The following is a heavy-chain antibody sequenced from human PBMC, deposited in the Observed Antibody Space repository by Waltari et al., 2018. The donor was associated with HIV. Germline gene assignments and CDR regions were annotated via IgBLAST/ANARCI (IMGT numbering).Heavy chain of an antibody. V-gene: IGHV3-33*01. CDR3: ARFWGGYNGDDPINI. D-gene: IGHD3-3*01. J-gene: IGHJ3*02. CDR1: GFTFSRYG. Sequence: QVQLVESVGGLVQPGKSLRLSCAASGFTFSRYGMHWVRQAPGKGRGVGDVKWHDRRNKNYAHPLQRRLIVSRENSKTTLYLQMNSLRSVASGVYYCARFWGGYNGDDPINIWGQGTMVTVSS. CDR2: KWHDRRNK.